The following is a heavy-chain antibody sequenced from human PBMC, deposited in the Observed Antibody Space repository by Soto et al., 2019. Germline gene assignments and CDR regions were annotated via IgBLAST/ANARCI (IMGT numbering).Heavy chain of an antibody. CDR3: ARALYGSGVLDV. D-gene: IGHD3-10*01. V-gene: IGHV4-30-4*01. Sequence: SETLSLTCTVSGGSISSDDYYWSWVRQPPGKGLEWIGYIYHSGSTYYNPSLKSRLTISVAASKNQFSLRLRSVTAADTAMYYCARALYGSGVLDVWGQGTTVTVSS. CDR1: GGSISSDDYY. J-gene: IGHJ6*02. CDR2: IYHSGST.